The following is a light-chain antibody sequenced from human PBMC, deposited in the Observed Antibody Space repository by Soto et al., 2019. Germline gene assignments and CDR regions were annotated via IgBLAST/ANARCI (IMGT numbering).Light chain of an antibody. V-gene: IGKV3-20*01. Sequence: TQLSNTVSGSAAERATLPCRVIQSVSGSYLAWYQQKPGQAPRLLIYGASNRATGIQDRFSGGGSGTDFTLTISRLEPEDFAVFYCQHHASARTWRLGQGTKVEI. J-gene: IGKJ1*01. CDR1: QSVSGSY. CDR3: QHHASARTWR. CDR2: GAS.